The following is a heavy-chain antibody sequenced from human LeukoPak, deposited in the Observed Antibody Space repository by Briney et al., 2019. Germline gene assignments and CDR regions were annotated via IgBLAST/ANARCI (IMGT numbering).Heavy chain of an antibody. V-gene: IGHV4-59*08. J-gene: IGHJ4*02. CDR2: IYYSGST. CDR1: GGSISSYY. CDR3: ARQGAAAGDSDF. Sequence: SETLSLTCTVSGGSISSYYWSWIRQPPGKGLEWIGYIYYSGSTNYNPSLKSRVTISVDTSKNQFSLKVSSVTAADTAVYYCARQGAAAGDSDFWGQGTLVTVSS. D-gene: IGHD6-13*01.